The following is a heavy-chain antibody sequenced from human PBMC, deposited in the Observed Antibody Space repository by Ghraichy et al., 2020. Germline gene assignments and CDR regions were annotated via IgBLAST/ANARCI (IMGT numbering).Heavy chain of an antibody. CDR1: GFSLSTSGVG. Sequence: SGPTLVKPTQTLTLTCTFSGFSLSTSGVGVGWIRQPPGKALEWLALIYWDDDKRYSPSLKSRLTITKDTSKNQVVLTMTNMDPVDTATYYCAHGGTDELPRDYYMDVWGEGTTVTVSS. CDR2: IYWDDDK. D-gene: IGHD4-23*01. CDR3: AHGGTDELPRDYYMDV. V-gene: IGHV2-5*02. J-gene: IGHJ6*03.